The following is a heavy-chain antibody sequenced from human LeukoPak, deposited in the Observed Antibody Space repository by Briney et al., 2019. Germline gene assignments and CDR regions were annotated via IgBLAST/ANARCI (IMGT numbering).Heavy chain of an antibody. D-gene: IGHD1-26*01. CDR3: AKGYGWEASYYYYYMDV. V-gene: IGHV3-30*02. CDR2: IRYDGSNK. Sequence: PGGSLRLSCAAYGLTFSSYGMHWVPQAPGKGLEGVTFIRYDGSNKYYTDSVKGRFTISRDNSKNALYLRMNSLRAEDTAVYYCAKGYGWEASYYYYYMDVWGKGTTVTISS. CDR1: GLTFSSYG. J-gene: IGHJ6*03.